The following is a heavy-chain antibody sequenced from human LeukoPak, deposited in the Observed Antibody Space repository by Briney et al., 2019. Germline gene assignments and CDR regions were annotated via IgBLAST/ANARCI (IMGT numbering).Heavy chain of an antibody. D-gene: IGHD2-15*01. J-gene: IGHJ4*02. CDR3: AREVILNAAYCSDCNSGQFFDH. CDR1: GYMFNAYG. Sequence: ASVKVSCKASGYMFNAYGISWVRQAPGQGLEWMGWISSYNGNTNYPQKFQGRVTVTTDTSTTTAYMEMTSLTSDDTAMYYCAREVILNAAYCSDCNSGQFFDHWGQGTLVTVSS. V-gene: IGHV1-18*04. CDR2: ISSYNGNT.